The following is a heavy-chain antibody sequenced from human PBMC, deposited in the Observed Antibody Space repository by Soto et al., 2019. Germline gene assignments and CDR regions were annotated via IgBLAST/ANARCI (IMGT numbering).Heavy chain of an antibody. CDR1: GLAINTYG. V-gene: IGHV3-23*01. CDR2: ITSSGDFT. J-gene: IGHJ2*01. D-gene: IGHD2-8*01. CDR3: VSAKGMSLYEWYFDL. Sequence: EVQLLESVGGLVQAGGSLRLSCAASGLAINTYGMSWVRQAPGRGLEWVSGITSSGDFTYYGDSVRGRFSISRDESKNALYLQMRNLRAEDTAVYHCVSAKGMSLYEWYFDLWGRGTPVTVSS.